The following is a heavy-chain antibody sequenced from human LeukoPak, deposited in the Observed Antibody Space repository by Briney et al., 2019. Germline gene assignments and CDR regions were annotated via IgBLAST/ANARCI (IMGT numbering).Heavy chain of an antibody. CDR2: TSQDVRNN. D-gene: IGHD3-16*01. V-gene: IGHV3-30*09. Sequence: GGSLRLSCVASGFSFSAYAMHWVRQAPGKGLDWVAITSQDVRNNFYADSVQGRFAISRDNFKNTVYLQMNRLRVEDTAMYFCARDKGEGIYYFYMDVWGKGTTVTVSS. CDR3: ARDKGEGIYYFYMDV. CDR1: GFSFSAYA. J-gene: IGHJ6*03.